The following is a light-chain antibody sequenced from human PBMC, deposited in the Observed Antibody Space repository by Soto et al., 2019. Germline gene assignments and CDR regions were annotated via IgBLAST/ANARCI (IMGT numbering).Light chain of an antibody. CDR2: DAS. V-gene: IGKV3-11*01. CDR1: QSVSSY. Sequence: EIVLTQSPATLSLSPGERATLSCRASQSVSSYLAWYQQKPGQAPRLLIYDASNRATGIPARFSGSGSGTDFTLTISILWPEDFAVYYCQQRSNWPPIFTFGPGTKVDIK. J-gene: IGKJ3*01. CDR3: QQRSNWPPIFT.